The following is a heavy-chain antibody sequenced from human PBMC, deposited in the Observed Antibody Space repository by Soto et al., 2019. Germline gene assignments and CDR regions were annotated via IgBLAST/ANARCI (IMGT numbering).Heavy chain of an antibody. CDR1: GFTFTDYA. V-gene: IGHV3-23*01. Sequence: GGSLRLSCAASGFTFTDYALIWVRQAPGEGLEWVATISVIGGSTYLADSVKGRLSISRDNSKNTVSLLMNSLRAEDTAVYFCARGSSGYISSWYYFDYWGRGTLVTVSS. D-gene: IGHD6-13*01. CDR3: ARGSSGYISSWYYFDY. CDR2: ISVIGGST. J-gene: IGHJ4*02.